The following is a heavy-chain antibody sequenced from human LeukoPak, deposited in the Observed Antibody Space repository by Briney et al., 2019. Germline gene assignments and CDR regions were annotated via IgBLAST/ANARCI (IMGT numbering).Heavy chain of an antibody. J-gene: IGHJ5*02. V-gene: IGHV4-59*01. D-gene: IGHD6-19*01. CDR1: GGSISSYY. Sequence: SSETLSLTCTVSGGSISSYYWSWIRQPPGKGLEWIGYIYYSGSTNYNPSLKSRVTISVDTSKNQFSLKLSSVTAADTAVYYCARDSSGWYHWFDPWGRGTLVTVSS. CDR2: IYYSGST. CDR3: ARDSSGWYHWFDP.